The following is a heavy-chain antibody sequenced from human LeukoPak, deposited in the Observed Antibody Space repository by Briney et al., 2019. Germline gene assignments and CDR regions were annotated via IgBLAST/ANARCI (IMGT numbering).Heavy chain of an antibody. CDR1: GYTLTELS. CDR2: FDHEDGET. J-gene: IGHJ4*02. CDR3: ATGNGGSYSLFDY. V-gene: IGHV1-24*01. Sequence: ASVNVSCMVSGYTLTELSMHWVRQAPGKGLEGMGGFDHEDGETIYAQKFQGRVTMTEDTSTDTAYMELSSLRSEDTAVYYCATGNGGSYSLFDYWGQGTLVTVSS. D-gene: IGHD1-26*01.